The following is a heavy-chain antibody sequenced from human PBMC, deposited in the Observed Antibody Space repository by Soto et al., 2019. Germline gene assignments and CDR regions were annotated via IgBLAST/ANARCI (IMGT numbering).Heavy chain of an antibody. D-gene: IGHD3-10*01. CDR2: ISYDGSNK. Sequence: QVQLVESGGGVVQPGRSLRLSCAASGFTFSSYAMHWVRQAPGKGLEWVAVISYDGSNKYYADSVKGRFTISRDNSKNTLYLQMNSLRAEDTAVYYCARDLLTMVRGVIIITRAFDYWGQGTLVTVSS. CDR3: ARDLLTMVRGVIIITRAFDY. J-gene: IGHJ4*02. CDR1: GFTFSSYA. V-gene: IGHV3-30-3*01.